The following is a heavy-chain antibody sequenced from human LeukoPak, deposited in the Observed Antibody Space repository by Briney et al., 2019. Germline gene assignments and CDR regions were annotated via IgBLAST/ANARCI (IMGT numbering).Heavy chain of an antibody. Sequence: ASVKVSCKASGYTFTSYDINWVRQATGQGLEWMGWMNPNSGNTGYAQKFQGRVTMTRNTSISTAYMELSSLRSDDTAVYYCARMEYVWGSYRYSYFDYWGQGTLVTVSS. CDR2: MNPNSGNT. J-gene: IGHJ4*02. CDR1: GYTFTSYD. CDR3: ARMEYVWGSYRYSYFDY. D-gene: IGHD3-16*02. V-gene: IGHV1-8*01.